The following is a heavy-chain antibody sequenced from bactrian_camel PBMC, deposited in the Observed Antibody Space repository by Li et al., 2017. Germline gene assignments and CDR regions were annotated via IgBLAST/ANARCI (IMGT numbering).Heavy chain of an antibody. CDR3: AATTRRGGYCSLGTEIYSI. J-gene: IGHJ4*01. D-gene: IGHD3*01. V-gene: IGHV3S1*01. CDR2: IGARGYGE. Sequence: HVQLVESGGGSVQTGGSLTLSCASAGYTVSTYYRVFCMGWYRQAPGKGLEWVSCIGARGYGEYYADSVKGRFTVSRDNPKNTLYLRLNSLKTEDSAMYYCAATTRRGGYCSLGTEIYSIWGQGTQVTVS. CDR1: GYTVSTYYRVFC.